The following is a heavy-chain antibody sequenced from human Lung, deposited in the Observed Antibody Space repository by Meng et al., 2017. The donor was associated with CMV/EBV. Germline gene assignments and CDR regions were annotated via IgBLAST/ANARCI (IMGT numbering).Heavy chain of an antibody. J-gene: IGHJ5*02. Sequence: VQLVVYRSESQTPAATVNGSCNASGYTYSTYTINSLRQAHGRGLEWMGWISTNTGTPTYTQGFTGRFVFSLDTSVSTAYLQTSSLKAEDTAVYYCARGGNFDPWGQGTLVTVSS. CDR1: GYTYSTYT. V-gene: IGHV7-4-1*02. D-gene: IGHD2/OR15-2a*01. CDR2: ISTNTGTP. CDR3: ARGGNFDP.